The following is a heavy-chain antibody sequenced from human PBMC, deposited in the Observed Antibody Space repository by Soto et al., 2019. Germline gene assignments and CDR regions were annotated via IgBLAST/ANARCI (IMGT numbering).Heavy chain of an antibody. J-gene: IGHJ4*02. V-gene: IGHV1-69*01. Sequence: QVQLVQSGAEVKKPGSSVKVSCKASGGTFSSYAISWVRQAPGQGLEWMGGIIPIFGTANYAQKVQGTVTITADETTITAPKELSSMKSEDTAVYYGAGLIVEANKPCRSDDYGGQGTLVTVAS. CDR1: GGTFSSYA. CDR2: IIPIFGTA. D-gene: IGHD1-26*01. CDR3: AGLIVEANKPCRSDDY.